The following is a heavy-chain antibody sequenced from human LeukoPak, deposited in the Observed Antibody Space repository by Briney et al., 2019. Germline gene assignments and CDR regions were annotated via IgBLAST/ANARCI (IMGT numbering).Heavy chain of an antibody. D-gene: IGHD2-2*01. CDR2: ISYDGSNK. V-gene: IGHV3-30*04. CDR1: GFTFSSYA. Sequence: PGRSLRLSCAASGFTFSSYAMHWVRQAPGQGLEWVAVISYDGSNKYYADSVKGRFTISRDNSKNTLYLQMNSLRAEDTAVYYCARVVVPAAIDDGMDVWGKGTTVTVSS. CDR3: ARVVVPAAIDDGMDV. J-gene: IGHJ6*04.